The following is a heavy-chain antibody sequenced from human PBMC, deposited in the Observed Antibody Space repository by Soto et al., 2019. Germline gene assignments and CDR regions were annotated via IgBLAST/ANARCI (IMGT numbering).Heavy chain of an antibody. Sequence: PSETLSLTCAVYGGSFSGYYWSWIRQPPGKGLEWIGEINHSGSTNYNPSLKSRVTISVDTSKNQFSLKLSSVTAADTAVYYCARFRVRVLPYFDWHNVFDIWCQGTMVTV. J-gene: IGHJ3*02. D-gene: IGHD3-9*01. CDR1: GGSFSGYY. CDR3: ARFRVRVLPYFDWHNVFDI. CDR2: INHSGST. V-gene: IGHV4-34*01.